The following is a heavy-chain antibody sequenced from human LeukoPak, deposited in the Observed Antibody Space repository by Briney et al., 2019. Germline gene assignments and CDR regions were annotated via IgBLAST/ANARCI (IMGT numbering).Heavy chain of an antibody. CDR1: GYTFTSYG. J-gene: IGHJ4*02. D-gene: IGHD2-15*01. CDR3: AKMGGIYCSGGSCYADY. CDR2: ISAYNGNT. Sequence: ASVKVSCKASGYTFTSYGISWVRQAPGQGLEWMGWISAYNGNTNYAQKLQGRVTMTTDTSTSTAYMELRSLRSDDTAVYYCAKMGGIYCSGGSCYADYWGQGTLVTVSS. V-gene: IGHV1-18*01.